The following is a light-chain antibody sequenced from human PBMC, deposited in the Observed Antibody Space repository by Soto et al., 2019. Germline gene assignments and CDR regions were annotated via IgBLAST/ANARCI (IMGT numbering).Light chain of an antibody. CDR2: GAS. Sequence: EIVLTQSPVTLSLSPGERATLSCRASQSVSSSYLAWYRQKPGQSPRLLIYGASSRATGIPDRFSGSGSGTEFTLTISSLQSEDFAEYHCQQYNNWPQTFGQGTKV. V-gene: IGKV3-20*01. J-gene: IGKJ1*01. CDR1: QSVSSSY. CDR3: QQYNNWPQT.